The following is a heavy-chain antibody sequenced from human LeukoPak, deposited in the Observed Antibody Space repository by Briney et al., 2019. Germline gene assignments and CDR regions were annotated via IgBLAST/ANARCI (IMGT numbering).Heavy chain of an antibody. J-gene: IGHJ4*02. CDR3: ASQPTTEIGIDY. V-gene: IGHV4-39*02. CDR2: INYRGTT. CDR1: GGSTSSNYHY. D-gene: IGHD4-11*01. Sequence: SETLSLTCTVYGGSTSSNYHYWGWIRQPPGKGLEWIGSINYRGTTYYNPSLRSRVTIFIDTSKNHFSLRLTSVTATDTAVYFCASQPTTEIGIDYWGQGTLVTVSS.